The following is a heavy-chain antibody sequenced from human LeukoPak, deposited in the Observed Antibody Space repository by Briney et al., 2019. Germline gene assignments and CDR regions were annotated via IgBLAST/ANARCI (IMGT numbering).Heavy chain of an antibody. CDR2: IYNSGSA. V-gene: IGHV4-39*01. J-gene: IGHJ4*02. D-gene: IGHD1-26*01. CDR1: GGSISSSSDF. Sequence: SETLSLTCTVSGGSISSSSDFWAWICQPPGKGLEWLGSIYNSGSAYYSPSLKSRVTISVDTSKNQFSLRLSSVTAADTAVYYCARPELFYADSWGQGALVTVSS. CDR3: ARPELFYADS.